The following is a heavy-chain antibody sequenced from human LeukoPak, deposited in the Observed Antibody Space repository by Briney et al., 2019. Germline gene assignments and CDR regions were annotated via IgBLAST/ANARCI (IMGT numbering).Heavy chain of an antibody. CDR1: GYTFTGYY. Sequence: ASVKVSCKASGYTFTGYYMHWVRQAPGQGLEWMGWINPNSGGTNYAQKFQGRVTMTRDTSISTAYMELSRLRSDDTAVYYCARERRYCSSTSCYIDYWGQGTLVTVSS. CDR2: INPNSGGT. J-gene: IGHJ4*02. D-gene: IGHD2-2*02. CDR3: ARERRYCSSTSCYIDY. V-gene: IGHV1-2*02.